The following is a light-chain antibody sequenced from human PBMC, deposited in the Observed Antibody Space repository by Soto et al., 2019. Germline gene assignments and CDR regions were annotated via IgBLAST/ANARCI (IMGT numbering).Light chain of an antibody. Sequence: EIVFTQSPGTLSLSPGERATLSCRASQSVSSSYLAWYQQKPGQAPRLLIYDAYNRATGIPPRFSGSGSGTDFTLTISSLEPEDVAVYYCQQRSDWPPSLTFGGGTKVDIK. J-gene: IGKJ4*01. V-gene: IGKV3-11*01. CDR2: DAY. CDR3: QQRSDWPPSLT. CDR1: QSVSSSY.